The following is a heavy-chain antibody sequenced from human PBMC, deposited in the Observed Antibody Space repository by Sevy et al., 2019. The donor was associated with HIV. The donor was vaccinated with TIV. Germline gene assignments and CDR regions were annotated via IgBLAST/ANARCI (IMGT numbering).Heavy chain of an antibody. CDR2: ISSRGSTI. CDR1: GFTFSSYE. CDR3: ARSGYCRSTSCPFGRGHFDI. V-gene: IGHV3-48*03. Sequence: GGSLRLSCAASGFTFSSYEMHWVRQAPGKGLEWVSYISSRGSTIYYADSVKGRFTISRDNAKNSLYLQMNSLRAEDTAVYYCARSGYCRSTSCPFGRGHFDIWGQGTKVTVSS. D-gene: IGHD2-2*03. J-gene: IGHJ3*02.